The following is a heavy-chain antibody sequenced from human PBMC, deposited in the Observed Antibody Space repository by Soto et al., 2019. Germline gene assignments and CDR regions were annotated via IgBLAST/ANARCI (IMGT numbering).Heavy chain of an antibody. Sequence: SETLSLTCTVSGGSISSCYWSWIRQPPGKGMEWIGYIYYSGSTNYNPSLKSRVTISVDTSKNQFSLKLSSVTSADTAVYYCERERNGRHRFAPWGQGTLVTVSS. V-gene: IGHV4-59*01. CDR1: GGSISSCY. CDR2: IYYSGST. D-gene: IGHD4-4*01. J-gene: IGHJ5*02. CDR3: ERERNGRHRFAP.